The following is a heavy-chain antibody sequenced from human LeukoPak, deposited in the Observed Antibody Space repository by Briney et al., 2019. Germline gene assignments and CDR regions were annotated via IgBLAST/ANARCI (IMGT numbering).Heavy chain of an antibody. CDR3: ARDNSVGDYAWWFDP. Sequence: GASVKVSCKASGYTFTSYGISWVRQAPGQGLEWMGWISANNGNTNYAQKLQGRVTMTTDTSTSTAYMELRSLRSDDTAVYYCARDNSVGDYAWWFDPWGQGTLVTVSS. CDR2: ISANNGNT. D-gene: IGHD1-26*01. J-gene: IGHJ5*02. V-gene: IGHV1-18*01. CDR1: GYTFTSYG.